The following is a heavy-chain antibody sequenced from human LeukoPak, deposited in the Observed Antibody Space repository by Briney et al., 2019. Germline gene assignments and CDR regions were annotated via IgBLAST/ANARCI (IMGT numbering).Heavy chain of an antibody. CDR3: VRDGSGYDY. J-gene: IGHJ4*02. D-gene: IGHD6-19*01. CDR1: RFTFSNYW. Sequence: GGSQRLSCAASRFTFSNYWMSWVRQPPGKGLEWVANINQGGSEKYYLNSVKGRFTISRDNAKNSLYLQMNSLRADDTAIYYCVRDGSGYDYWGQGTLVTVSS. CDR2: INQGGSEK. V-gene: IGHV3-7*05.